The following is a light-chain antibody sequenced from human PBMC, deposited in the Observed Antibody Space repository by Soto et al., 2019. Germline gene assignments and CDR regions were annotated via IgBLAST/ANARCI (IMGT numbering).Light chain of an antibody. CDR3: CSYAGTTTFVV. Sequence: QSALTQPASVSGSPGQSITISCTGTSSDVGSYNLVSWYQQHPGEAPKLMIYEASKRPSGVSHRFSGSKSGNTASLTISGLQAEDEADYYCCSYAGTTTFVVFGGGTKLTGL. V-gene: IGLV2-23*02. J-gene: IGLJ2*01. CDR2: EAS. CDR1: SSDVGSYNL.